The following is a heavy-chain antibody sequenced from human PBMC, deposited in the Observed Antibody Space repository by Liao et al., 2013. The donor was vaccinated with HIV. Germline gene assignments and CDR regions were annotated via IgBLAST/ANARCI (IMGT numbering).Heavy chain of an antibody. Sequence: QVQLQESGPGLVKSSGTLSLTCSVSGGSISSDYWSWIRQAPGKGPEWIGYIYYTGSTNYNPSFARRVTISIGSSKNLFSLKLTSATAADTAIYYCARWFGNNYGLDSWGRGNPGHRLL. D-gene: IGHD5-24*01. CDR3: ARWFGNNYGLDS. J-gene: IGHJ4*02. CDR1: GGSISSDY. CDR2: IYYTGST. V-gene: IGHV4-59*07.